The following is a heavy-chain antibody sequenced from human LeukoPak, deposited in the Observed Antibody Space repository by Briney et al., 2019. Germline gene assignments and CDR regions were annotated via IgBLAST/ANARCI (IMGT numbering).Heavy chain of an antibody. CDR2: ISSSGSTI. CDR1: GFTFSSYE. V-gene: IGHV3-48*03. Sequence: GGSLRLSCAASGFTFSSYEMNWVRQAPGKGLEWVSYISSSGSTIYYADSVKGRFTISRDNSKNILYLQMNSLRSEDTAVYHCAKDRVLSDYWGQGTLVTVSS. J-gene: IGHJ4*02. CDR3: AKDRVLSDY. D-gene: IGHD3-10*01.